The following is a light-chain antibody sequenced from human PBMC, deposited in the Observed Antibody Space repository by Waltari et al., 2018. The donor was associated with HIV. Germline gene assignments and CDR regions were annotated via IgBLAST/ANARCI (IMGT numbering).Light chain of an antibody. CDR1: QTVFYTSNNKNY. J-gene: IGKJ5*01. CDR3: QQRSNWPGT. V-gene: IGKV4-1*01. Sequence: DIVMTQSPDSLAVSLGERATINCKSSQTVFYTSNNKNYLAWYQQKPGQPPKLLIYWASMRDSGVPDRFSGSGSGTDFTLTISRLQTEDVAVYYCQQRSNWPGTFGQGTRLEIK. CDR2: WAS.